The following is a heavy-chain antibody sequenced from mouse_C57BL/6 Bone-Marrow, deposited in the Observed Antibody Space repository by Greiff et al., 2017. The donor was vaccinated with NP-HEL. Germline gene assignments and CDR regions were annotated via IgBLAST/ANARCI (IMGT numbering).Heavy chain of an antibody. CDR1: GFNINDYY. Sequence: VQLQQSGAELVKPGASVKVSCTASGFNINDYYMHWVKQRTEQGLEWIGRIDPEDGYTKYAPKFQGKATITADTSSNAAYLQLSSLTSEDTAVYYCARLPSSITTLVPTGFAYWGQGTLVTVSA. J-gene: IGHJ3*01. CDR2: IDPEDGYT. CDR3: ARLPSSITTLVPTGFAY. V-gene: IGHV14-2*01. D-gene: IGHD1-1*01.